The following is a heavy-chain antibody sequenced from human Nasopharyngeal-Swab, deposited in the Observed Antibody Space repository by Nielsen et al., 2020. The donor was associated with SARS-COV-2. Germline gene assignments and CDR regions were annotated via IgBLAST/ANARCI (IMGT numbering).Heavy chain of an antibody. Sequence: GGSLRLSCAASGFTFSSYHMNWVRQAPGKGLEWVSYISSSSSTIYYADSVKGRFTISRDNAKNSLSLQMNSLRAEDTAVYHCARADGYGSGSYSDYWGQGTLVTVSS. CDR3: ARADGYGSGSYSDY. CDR2: ISSSSSTI. J-gene: IGHJ4*02. D-gene: IGHD3-10*01. CDR1: GFTFSSYH. V-gene: IGHV3-48*04.